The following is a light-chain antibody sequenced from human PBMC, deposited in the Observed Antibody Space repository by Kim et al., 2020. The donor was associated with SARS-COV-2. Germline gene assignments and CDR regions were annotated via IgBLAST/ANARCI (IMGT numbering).Light chain of an antibody. V-gene: IGLV3-19*01. CDR1: SLRTYY. J-gene: IGLJ2*01. Sequence: SSELTQDPAVSVALGQTVGITCQGDSLRTYYASWYQQRPGQAPVLVIYGKNKRPSGIPDRFSGFRSGNTASLTITGAQAEDEGDYYCSSRDSSGNHVVFG. CDR2: GKN. CDR3: SSRDSSGNHVV.